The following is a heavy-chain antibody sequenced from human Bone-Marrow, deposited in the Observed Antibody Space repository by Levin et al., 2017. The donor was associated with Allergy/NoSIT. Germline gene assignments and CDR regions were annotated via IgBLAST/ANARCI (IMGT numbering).Heavy chain of an antibody. CDR3: TGNSGYDSDPLDP. CDR2: IRSKAHNYAT. D-gene: IGHD5-12*01. J-gene: IGHJ5*02. Sequence: PGGSLRLSCAASGFTLSGSALHWVRQASGKGLEWVGRIRSKAHNYATTYAASGRGRFTISRDDSKNTAHLQMNSLKTEDTAIYYCTGNSGYDSDPLDPWGQGTLVTVSS. V-gene: IGHV3-73*01. CDR1: GFTLSGSA.